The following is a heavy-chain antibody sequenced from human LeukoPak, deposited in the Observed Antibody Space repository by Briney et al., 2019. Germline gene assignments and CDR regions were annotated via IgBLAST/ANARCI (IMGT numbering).Heavy chain of an antibody. Sequence: PGRSLRLSCAASGFVFSTYDIHWVRQAPGKGLEWVAVISYDGSNKYYADFVKGRLTISRDNSKNTLYLQMNSLRAEDTAVYYCATSVGANWDHYYGMDVWGQGTTVTVSS. J-gene: IGHJ6*02. D-gene: IGHD1-26*01. CDR3: ATSVGANWDHYYGMDV. V-gene: IGHV3-30*03. CDR1: GFVFSTYD. CDR2: ISYDGSNK.